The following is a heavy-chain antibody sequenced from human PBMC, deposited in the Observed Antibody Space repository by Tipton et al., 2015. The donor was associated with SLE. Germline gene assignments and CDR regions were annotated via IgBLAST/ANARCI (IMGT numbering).Heavy chain of an antibody. CDR2: INHSGST. CDR1: GGSFSGYY. D-gene: IGHD4-17*01. Sequence: TLSLTCAVYGGSFSGYYWSWIRQPPGKGLEWIGEINHSGSTNYNPSLKSRVTISVDTSRNQFSLKLSSVTAADTAVYYCARWGLEDYGDYGGFDYWGQGTLVTVSS. V-gene: IGHV4-34*01. J-gene: IGHJ4*02. CDR3: ARWGLEDYGDYGGFDY.